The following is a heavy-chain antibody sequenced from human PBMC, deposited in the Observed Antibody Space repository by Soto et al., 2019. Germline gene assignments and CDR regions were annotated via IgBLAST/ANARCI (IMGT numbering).Heavy chain of an antibody. CDR1: GYTFTSYA. CDR3: ARDPGYYDSSGYGIDY. J-gene: IGHJ4*02. CDR2: INAGNGNT. Sequence: GASVKVSCKASGYTFTSYAIHWVRQAPGQRLEWMGWINAGNGNTKYSQKFQGRVTITRDTSTSTAYMELSSLRSDDTAVYYCARDPGYYDSSGYGIDYWGQGTLVTVS. D-gene: IGHD3-22*01. V-gene: IGHV1-3*01.